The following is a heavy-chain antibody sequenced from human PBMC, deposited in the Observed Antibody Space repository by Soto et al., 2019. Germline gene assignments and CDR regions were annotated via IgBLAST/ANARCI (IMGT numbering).Heavy chain of an antibody. CDR1: GDTFTNFA. V-gene: IGHV1-69*06. CDR3: ARGLRGYTGNDGGGAFDI. D-gene: IGHD3-22*01. Sequence: QVQLVQSGTEVKKSGSSVKVSCKAYGDTFTNFAISWMRQAPGQGLEWMGGIIPMFGTPNYAQKFQGTVTITADRSTSTAHLELLSLRSEDTAMYYCARGLRGYTGNDGGGAFDIWGQGTMVTVSS. J-gene: IGHJ3*02. CDR2: IIPMFGTP.